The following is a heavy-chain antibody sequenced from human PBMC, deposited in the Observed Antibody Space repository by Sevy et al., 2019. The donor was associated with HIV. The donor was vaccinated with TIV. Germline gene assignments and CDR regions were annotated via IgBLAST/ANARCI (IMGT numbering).Heavy chain of an antibody. D-gene: IGHD5-18*01. V-gene: IGHV4-39*01. J-gene: IGHJ4*02. Sequence: SETLSLTCSVSGGSITSKNYLWAWIRQSPGKGLEWIGSIYHSGSTYHSPSLQSRVGISVDTSRRHFSLKLSSVTATDTAVYYCARHSFKHGYRPHYFDYWSQGTLVTVSS. CDR1: GGSITSKNYL. CDR3: ARHSFKHGYRPHYFDY. CDR2: IYHSGST.